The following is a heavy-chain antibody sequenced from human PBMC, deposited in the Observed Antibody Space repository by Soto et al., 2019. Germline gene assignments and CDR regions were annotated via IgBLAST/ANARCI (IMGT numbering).Heavy chain of an antibody. CDR2: IWYDGSNK. J-gene: IGHJ6*02. Sequence: PGGSLRLSCAASGFTFSSYGMHWVRQAPGKGLEWVAVIWYDGSNKYYADSVKGRFTISRDNSKNTLYLQMNSLRAEDTAVYYCARDRVYSSSRSFYYYYGMDVWGQGTTVTVSS. D-gene: IGHD6-13*01. V-gene: IGHV3-33*01. CDR3: ARDRVYSSSRSFYYYYGMDV. CDR1: GFTFSSYG.